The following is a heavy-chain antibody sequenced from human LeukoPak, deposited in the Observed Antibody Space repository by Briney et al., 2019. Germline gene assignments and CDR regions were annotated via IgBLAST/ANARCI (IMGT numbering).Heavy chain of an antibody. V-gene: IGHV4-39*07. CDR2: IYYSGST. J-gene: IGHJ3*02. Sequence: SETLSLTCTVSGGSISSSSYYWGWIRQPPGKGLEWIGSIYYSGSTYYNPSLKSRVTISVDSSKNQFSLKLSSVTAADTAVYYCARGEYQLLWRAFDIWGQGTMVTVSA. CDR1: GGSISSSSYY. D-gene: IGHD2-2*01. CDR3: ARGEYQLLWRAFDI.